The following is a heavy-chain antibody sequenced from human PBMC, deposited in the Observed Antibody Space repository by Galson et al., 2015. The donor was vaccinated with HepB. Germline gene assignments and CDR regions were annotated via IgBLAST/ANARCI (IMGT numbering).Heavy chain of an antibody. J-gene: IGHJ6*02. D-gene: IGHD6-13*01. CDR1: GGTFSSYA. CDR2: IIPIFGTA. V-gene: IGHV1-69*13. CDR3: ARGPDSSSWHYYYYYGMDV. Sequence: SVKVSCKASGGTFSSYAISWVRQAPGQGLEWMGGIIPIFGTANYAQKFQGRVTITADESTSTAYMELSSLRSEDTAVYYCARGPDSSSWHYYYYYGMDVWGQGTTVTVSS.